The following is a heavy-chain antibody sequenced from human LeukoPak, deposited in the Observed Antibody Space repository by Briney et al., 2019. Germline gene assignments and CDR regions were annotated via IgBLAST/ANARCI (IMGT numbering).Heavy chain of an antibody. J-gene: IGHJ4*02. CDR1: GYTFTSSG. V-gene: IGHV1-18*01. CDR2: ISAYNGNT. D-gene: IGHD1-26*01. CDR3: ARDAFAELLRLVPFDY. Sequence: ASVKVSCKASGYTFTSSGISWVRQAPGQGLEWMGWISAYNGNTNYAQKLQGRVTMTTDTSTSTAYMELRSLRSDDTAVYYCARDAFAELLRLVPFDYWGQGTLVTVSS.